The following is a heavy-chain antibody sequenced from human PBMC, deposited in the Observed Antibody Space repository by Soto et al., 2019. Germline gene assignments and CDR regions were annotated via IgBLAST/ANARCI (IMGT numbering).Heavy chain of an antibody. CDR3: AKVGFPYSYGYLFYY. CDR1: GFTFSTYA. D-gene: IGHD5-18*01. Sequence: EVQLLESGGGLVQPGGSLRLSCAASGFTFSTYAMTWVRQAPGKGLEWVSGISASGGSTHYADSVKGRFTISGDNSKNTLYLQMNSLRVEDTAVYYCAKVGFPYSYGYLFYYWGQGTLVTVSS. J-gene: IGHJ4*02. CDR2: ISASGGST. V-gene: IGHV3-23*01.